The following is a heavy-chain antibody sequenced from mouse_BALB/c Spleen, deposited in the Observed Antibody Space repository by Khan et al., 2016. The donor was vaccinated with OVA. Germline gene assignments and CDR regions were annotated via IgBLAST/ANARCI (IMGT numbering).Heavy chain of an antibody. V-gene: IGHV1S81*02. D-gene: IGHD2-1*01. J-gene: IGHJ3*01. CDR1: GYTFTSYY. Sequence: QVQLQQPGAELVKPGASVKISCKASGYTFTSYYMYWVKQRPGQGLEWIGGINPSNGGAHFNETFKNEATLTVDKSSSTAYMQLSSLTSEDSAVYYCARSGYGNPFAYWGQGTLVTVSA. CDR2: INPSNGGA. CDR3: ARSGYGNPFAY.